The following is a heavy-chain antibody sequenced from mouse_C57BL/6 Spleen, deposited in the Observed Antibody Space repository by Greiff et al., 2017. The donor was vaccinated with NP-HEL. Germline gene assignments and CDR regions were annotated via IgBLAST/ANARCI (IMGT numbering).Heavy chain of an antibody. CDR1: GYTFTSYW. V-gene: IGHV1-69*01. CDR3: ARRGYYGSSASMDD. D-gene: IGHD1-1*01. CDR2: IDPSDSST. J-gene: IGHJ4*01. Sequence: VQLQQPGAELVMPGASVKLSCKASGYTFTSYWMHWVKQRPGQGLEWIGEIDPSDSSTHCNHKFTGKSTLTVDKSSSTAYMQLSSLISDDSAVYDCARRGYYGSSASMDDWGQGTSVTVSS.